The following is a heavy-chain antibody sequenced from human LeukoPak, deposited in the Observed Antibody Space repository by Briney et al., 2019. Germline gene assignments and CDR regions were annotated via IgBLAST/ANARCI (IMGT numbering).Heavy chain of an antibody. CDR1: GYTFTSYY. V-gene: IGHV1-46*01. CDR2: IIPRGGGT. CDR3: AAGLVQLERRSYFDY. Sequence: ASVKVSCKASGYTFTSYYMHWVRQAPGQGLEWMGIIIPRGGGTDYAQKFQGRVTMTRDTSTSTVYMDLSSLRSEDTAVYYCAAGLVQLERRSYFDYWGQGTLVTVSS. D-gene: IGHD1-1*01. J-gene: IGHJ4*02.